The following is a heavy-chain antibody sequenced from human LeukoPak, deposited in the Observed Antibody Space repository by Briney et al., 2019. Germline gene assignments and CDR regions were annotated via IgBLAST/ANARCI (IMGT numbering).Heavy chain of an antibody. CDR1: GFTFSSYA. V-gene: IGHV3-30-3*01. J-gene: IGHJ4*02. Sequence: GGSLRLSCAASGFTFSSYAMHWVRQAPGKGLEWVAVISYDGSNKYYADSVKGRFTISRDNSKNTLYLQMNSLRAEDTAVYYCARDRGQPVNWGQGTLVTVSS. CDR3: ARDRGQPVN. CDR2: ISYDGSNK. D-gene: IGHD6-13*01.